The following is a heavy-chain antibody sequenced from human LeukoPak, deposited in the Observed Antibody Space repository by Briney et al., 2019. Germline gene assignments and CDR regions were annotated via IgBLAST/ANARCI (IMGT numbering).Heavy chain of an antibody. Sequence: SETLSLTCAVYGESFSGYYWSWIRQTPGKGLEWIGDIYYSGSTNYNPSLKSRVTISVDTSKNQFSLKLSSVTVADTAVYYCARHTDIAPLSSLKYWGPGTLVTVSS. CDR3: ARHTDIAPLSSLKY. CDR1: GESFSGYY. V-gene: IGHV4-59*08. CDR2: IYYSGST. D-gene: IGHD6-13*01. J-gene: IGHJ4*02.